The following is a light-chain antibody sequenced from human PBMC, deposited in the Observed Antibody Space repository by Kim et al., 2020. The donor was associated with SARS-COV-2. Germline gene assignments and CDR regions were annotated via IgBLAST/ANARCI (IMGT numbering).Light chain of an antibody. CDR2: SNN. V-gene: IGLV1-44*01. CDR1: SSNSRANT. CDR3: ATWNDSLNGRV. Sequence: GQGDTISCAGSSSNSRANTINWYRKLPGTAPKLLIYSNNQRPSGVPDRFSGSKSGTSASLAIGGLQSEDEAYYYCATWNDSLNGRVFGGGTQLTVL. J-gene: IGLJ2*01.